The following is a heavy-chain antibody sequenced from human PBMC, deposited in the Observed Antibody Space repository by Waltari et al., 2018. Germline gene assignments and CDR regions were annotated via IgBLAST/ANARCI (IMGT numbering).Heavy chain of an antibody. V-gene: IGHV1-69-2*01. D-gene: IGHD3-10*01. CDR2: LDREDGET. J-gene: IGHJ4*02. Sequence: EVQLVQSGAEVKKPGATVKISCKASGYTFTDYYMHWGQQAPGKGLEGMGGLDREDGETIYAQKFQGRGTMTEVTSTDTAYMELRSLRYEDTAVYYCATLMVQGAKDYYWGQGTLVTVSS. CDR3: ATLMVQGAKDYY. CDR1: GYTFTDYY.